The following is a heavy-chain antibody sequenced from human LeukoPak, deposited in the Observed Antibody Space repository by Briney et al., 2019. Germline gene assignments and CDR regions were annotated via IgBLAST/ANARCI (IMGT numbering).Heavy chain of an antibody. J-gene: IGHJ3*02. CDR1: GGSISSDSYY. V-gene: IGHV4-61*02. Sequence: SHTRSLTCTVSGGSISSDSYYWSWIRRPAGKGLEWIGRVYTSESTNYNPSLKSRVTISVDTSKNQFSLKLSSVTAADTAVYYCARGPYYYDSSGYYPLTPNDAFDIWGQGTMVTVSS. CDR2: VYTSEST. D-gene: IGHD3-22*01. CDR3: ARGPYYYDSSGYYPLTPNDAFDI.